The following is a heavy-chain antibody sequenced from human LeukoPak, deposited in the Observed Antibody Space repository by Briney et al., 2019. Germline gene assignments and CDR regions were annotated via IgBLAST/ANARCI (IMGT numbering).Heavy chain of an antibody. CDR3: ARVAAGIGFFQH. J-gene: IGHJ1*01. V-gene: IGHV4-38-2*02. CDR2: IHHSGST. Sequence: SETLSLTCIVSGYSISSGYYWGWIRQPPGKGLEWIGNIHHSGSTYYNPSLKSRVTISVDTSKNQLSLKLSSVTAADTAVYYCARVAAGIGFFQHWGQGTLFTVSS. D-gene: IGHD6-13*01. CDR1: GYSISSGYY.